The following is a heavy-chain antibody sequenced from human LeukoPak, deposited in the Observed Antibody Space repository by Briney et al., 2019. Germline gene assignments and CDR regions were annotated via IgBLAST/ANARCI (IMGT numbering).Heavy chain of an antibody. J-gene: IGHJ6*02. CDR2: FIPIFGTA. CDR3: ASNIVVVPAIYYYYYYGMDV. V-gene: IGHV1-69*13. Sequence: SVKVSCKASGGTFSSYAISWVRQAPGQGLEWMGGFIPIFGTANYAQKFQGRVTITADESTSTAYMELSSLRSEDTAVYYCASNIVVVPAIYYYYYYGMDVWGQGTTVTVSS. CDR1: GGTFSSYA. D-gene: IGHD2-2*01.